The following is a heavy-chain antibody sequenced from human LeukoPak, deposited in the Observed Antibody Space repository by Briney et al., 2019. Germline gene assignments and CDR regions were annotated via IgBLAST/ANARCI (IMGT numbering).Heavy chain of an antibody. CDR1: GGSISSYY. Sequence: SETLSLTCTVSGGSISSYYWSWIRQPPGKGLEWIGYIYYSGSTNYKPSLKSRVTISVDTSKNQFSLKLSSVTAADTAVYYCARVDYYDSSGYYDRWLDYWGQGTLVTVSS. J-gene: IGHJ4*02. CDR3: ARVDYYDSSGYYDRWLDY. CDR2: IYYSGST. V-gene: IGHV4-59*01. D-gene: IGHD3-22*01.